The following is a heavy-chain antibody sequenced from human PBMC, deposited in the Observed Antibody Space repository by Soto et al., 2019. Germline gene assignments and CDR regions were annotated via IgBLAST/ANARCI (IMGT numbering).Heavy chain of an antibody. Sequence: EVQLVESGGGLVQPGGSLKLSCAASGFTFSGSAMHWVRQASGKGLEWVGRIRSKANSYATAYAASVKGRFTISRDDSKNTAYLQMNSLKTEDTAVYYCTLKQWLVRQRGLVEAGTYYYYYMDVWGKGTTVTVSS. CDR2: IRSKANSYAT. CDR3: TLKQWLVRQRGLVEAGTYYYYYMDV. J-gene: IGHJ6*03. V-gene: IGHV3-73*01. CDR1: GFTFSGSA. D-gene: IGHD6-19*01.